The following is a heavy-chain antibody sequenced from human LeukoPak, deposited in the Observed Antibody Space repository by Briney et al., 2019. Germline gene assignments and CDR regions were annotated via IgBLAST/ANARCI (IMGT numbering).Heavy chain of an antibody. D-gene: IGHD5-18*01. V-gene: IGHV4-59*01. CDR1: GGSISSYY. CDR3: ARDSYGFNYFDY. J-gene: IGHJ4*02. Sequence: LETLSLTCTVSGGSISSYYWSWIRQPPGKGLEWIGYIYYSGSTNYNPSLKSRVTISVDTSKNQFSLKLSSVTAADTAVYYCARDSYGFNYFDYWGQGTLVTVSS. CDR2: IYYSGST.